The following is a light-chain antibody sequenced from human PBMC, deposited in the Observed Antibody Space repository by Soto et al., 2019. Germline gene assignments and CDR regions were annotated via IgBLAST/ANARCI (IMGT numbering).Light chain of an antibody. CDR1: QSISSY. CDR3: QQKDT. Sequence: DIQMTQSPSSLSASVGDRVTITCRASQSISSYLNWYQQKPVKATKLLIYAASSLQSGVPSRFSGSGSGTDFTLTISSLQPEDFSSYYGQQKDTFGPGKNVDIK. J-gene: IGKJ3*01. CDR2: AAS. V-gene: IGKV1-39*01.